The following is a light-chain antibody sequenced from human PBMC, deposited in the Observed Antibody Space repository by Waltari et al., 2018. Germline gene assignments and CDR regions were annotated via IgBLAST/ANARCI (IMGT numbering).Light chain of an antibody. V-gene: IGLV2-23*01. J-gene: IGLJ2*01. CDR2: EAT. CDR3: CSYAGGSRVI. Sequence: QSALTQPASLSGSPGQSITISCAGTKKDIGTYNFVSWFQQFPGQAPKLIVSEATKRPSGVSYRFSGSKSGNTASLTISGLQAEDEADYYCCSYAGGSRVIFGGGTKLTVL. CDR1: KKDIGTYNF.